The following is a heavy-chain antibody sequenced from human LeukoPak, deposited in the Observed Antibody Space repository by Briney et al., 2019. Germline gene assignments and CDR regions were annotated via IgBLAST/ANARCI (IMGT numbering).Heavy chain of an antibody. D-gene: IGHD5-18*01. V-gene: IGHV1-69*05. CDR2: IIPIFGTA. Sequence: SVKVSCKASGGTFSSYTISWVRQAPGQGLEWMGGIIPIFGTANYAQKFQGRVTITTDESTSTAYMELSSLRSEDTAVYYCARDGGGYSYGGAFDYWGQGTLVTVSS. J-gene: IGHJ4*02. CDR3: ARDGGGYSYGGAFDY. CDR1: GGTFSSYT.